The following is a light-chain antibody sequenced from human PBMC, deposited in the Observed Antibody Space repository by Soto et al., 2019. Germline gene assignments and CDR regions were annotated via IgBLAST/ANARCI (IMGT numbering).Light chain of an antibody. CDR2: TAS. CDR1: QSINSW. J-gene: IGKJ1*01. CDR3: QQYNSYSRT. Sequence: IQMTQSPSTLSASVGDRVTITCRASQSINSWLAWYQQKPGKAPKLLIYTASSLESGVPSRFSGSGSGAEVTISISSLQPDDFATYYCQQYNSYSRTFGQGTKVDIK. V-gene: IGKV1-5*03.